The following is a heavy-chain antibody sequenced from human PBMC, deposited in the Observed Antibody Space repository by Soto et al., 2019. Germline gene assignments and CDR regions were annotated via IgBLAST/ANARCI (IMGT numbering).Heavy chain of an antibody. CDR2: VSDVERA. Sequence: EVRLVESGGGLIQPGGSLRLSCVVSGFSVSSNYMSWVRQAPGKGLEWVTVVSDVERANYADSVKGRFTVSRDISKRTVSLQMNSLRAEDTAVYYCARPHSAAFAWAAESWGQGTLVIVSS. D-gene: IGHD1-26*01. CDR3: ARPHSAAFAWAAES. J-gene: IGHJ5*02. V-gene: IGHV3-53*01. CDR1: GFSVSSNY.